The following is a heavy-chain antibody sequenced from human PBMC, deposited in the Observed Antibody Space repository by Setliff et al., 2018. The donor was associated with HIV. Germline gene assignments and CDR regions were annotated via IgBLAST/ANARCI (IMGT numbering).Heavy chain of an antibody. V-gene: IGHV4-4*07. CDR2: IFTSGST. CDR1: AGPISDYY. D-gene: IGHD1-1*01. CDR3: AQLGMVDDFDY. Sequence: SETLSLTCTVSAGPISDYYWSWIRQPAGKGLEWIARIFTSGSTDYNPSLKSRVTMSVDTSKSQFSLKLRSVTAADTAVYYCAQLGMVDDFDYWGQGTLVTVSS. J-gene: IGHJ4*02.